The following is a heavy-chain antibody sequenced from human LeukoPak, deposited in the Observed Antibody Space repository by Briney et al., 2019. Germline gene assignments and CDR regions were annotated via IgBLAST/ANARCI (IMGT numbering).Heavy chain of an antibody. V-gene: IGHV1-18*01. CDR2: ISAYNGNT. CDR3: ARDRGSSSWYGGDFDY. CDR1: GYTFTSYG. D-gene: IGHD6-13*01. J-gene: IGHJ4*02. Sequence: ASVKVSCKASGYTFTSYGISWVRQAPGQGLVWMGWISAYNGNTNYAQKLQGRVTMTTDTSTSTAYMELRSLRSDDTAVYYCARDRGSSSWYGGDFDYWGQGTLVTVSS.